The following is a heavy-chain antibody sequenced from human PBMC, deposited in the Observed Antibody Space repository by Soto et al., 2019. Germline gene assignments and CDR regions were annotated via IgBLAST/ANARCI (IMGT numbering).Heavy chain of an antibody. CDR3: ARLGGSYQAFHN. J-gene: IGHJ4*02. V-gene: IGHV4-30-2*01. Sequence: PSETLSLTCAVSGGSISSGGYSWSWIRQPPGKGLEWIGYIYHSGSTYYNPSLKSRVTISVDWSKNQFSLKLDSVTAADTAVYYCARLGGSYQAFHNWGQGTLVTVS. CDR2: IYHSGST. CDR1: GGSISSGGYS. D-gene: IGHD2-15*01.